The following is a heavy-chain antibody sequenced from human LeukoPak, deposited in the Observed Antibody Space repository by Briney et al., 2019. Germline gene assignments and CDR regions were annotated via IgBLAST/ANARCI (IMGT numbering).Heavy chain of an antibody. CDR2: ISAYNGNT. Sequence: GASVKVSCKASGYTFTSYGISWVRQAPGQGLEWMGWISAYNGNTNYAQKLQGRVTMTTDTSTSTAYMELSSLRSEDTAVYYCARERGSGYDDAFDIWGQGTMVTVSS. CDR3: ARERGSGYDDAFDI. V-gene: IGHV1-18*01. CDR1: GYTFTSYG. J-gene: IGHJ3*02. D-gene: IGHD3-22*01.